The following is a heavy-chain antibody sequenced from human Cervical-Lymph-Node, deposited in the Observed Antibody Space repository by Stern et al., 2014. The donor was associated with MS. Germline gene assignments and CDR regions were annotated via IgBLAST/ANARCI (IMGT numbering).Heavy chain of an antibody. CDR3: AKDLSPSDLYYGH. D-gene: IGHD3-22*01. J-gene: IGHJ4*02. CDR1: GFTFRNYV. Sequence: EVQLVESGGGLVQPGGSLRLSCVASGFTFRNYVLNWVRQAPGKGLEWLATIGTSGSTYHADSMEGRFSISRDNSRDTLSLQMNDLKVEDTAVYYCAKDLSPSDLYYGHWGQGTLVTVSS. CDR2: IGTSGST. V-gene: IGHV3-23*04.